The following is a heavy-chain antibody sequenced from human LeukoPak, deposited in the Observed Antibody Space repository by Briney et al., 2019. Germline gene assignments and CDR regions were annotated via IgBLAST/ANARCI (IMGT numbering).Heavy chain of an antibody. CDR3: ARDLRTNSGWTYYMDV. D-gene: IGHD6-19*01. V-gene: IGHV3-7*01. CDR2: IKQDGSEK. J-gene: IGHJ6*03. Sequence: GGSLRLSCAASGFTFSRYWMSWVRQAPGKGLEWVANIKQDGSEKNYVDSVKGRFTISRDNAKNSLYLQMNSLRAEDTAVYYCARDLRTNSGWTYYMDVWGKGSTVTVSS. CDR1: GFTFSRYW.